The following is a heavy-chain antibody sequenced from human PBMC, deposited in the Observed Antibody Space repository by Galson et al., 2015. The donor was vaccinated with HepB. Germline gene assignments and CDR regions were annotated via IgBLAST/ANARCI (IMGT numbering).Heavy chain of an antibody. D-gene: IGHD2-15*01. CDR2: IIPIFGTA. V-gene: IGHV1-69*13. Sequence: SVKVSCKASGGTFSSYAISWVRQAPGQGLEWMGGIIPIFGTANYAQMFQGRVTITADESTSTAYMELSSLRSEDTAVYYCARDCSGGSCYSLPYYYYGMDVWGQGTTVTVSS. CDR1: GGTFSSYA. CDR3: ARDCSGGSCYSLPYYYYGMDV. J-gene: IGHJ6*02.